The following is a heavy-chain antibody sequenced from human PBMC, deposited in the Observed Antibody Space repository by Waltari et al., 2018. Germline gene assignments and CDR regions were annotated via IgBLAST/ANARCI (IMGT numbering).Heavy chain of an antibody. Sequence: PGKGLEWVSVIYSGGSTYYADSVKGRFTISRDNSKNTLYLQMNSLRAEDTAVYYCARDRPAAAAYYYYGMDVWGQGTTVTVSS. D-gene: IGHD6-13*01. CDR2: IYSGGST. CDR3: ARDRPAAAAYYYYGMDV. V-gene: IGHV3-53*01. J-gene: IGHJ6*02.